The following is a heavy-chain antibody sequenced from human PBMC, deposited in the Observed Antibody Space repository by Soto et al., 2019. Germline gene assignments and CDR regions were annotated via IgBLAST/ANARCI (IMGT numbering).Heavy chain of an antibody. CDR3: ARGYSYGRFDFDY. J-gene: IGHJ4*02. D-gene: IGHD5-18*01. CDR2: IYYSGST. CDR1: GGSISSGDYY. Sequence: PSETLSLTCTVSGGSISSGDYYWSWIRQPPGKGLEWIGYIYYSGSTYYNPSLKSRVTISVDTSKNQFSLKLSSVTAADTVVYYCARGYSYGRFDFDYWGQGTLVTVSS. V-gene: IGHV4-30-4*01.